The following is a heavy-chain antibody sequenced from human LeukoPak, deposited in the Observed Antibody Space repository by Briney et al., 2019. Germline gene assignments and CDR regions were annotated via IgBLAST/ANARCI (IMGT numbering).Heavy chain of an antibody. J-gene: IGHJ5*02. D-gene: IGHD4-17*01. V-gene: IGHV4-61*02. CDR2: IYTSGTT. CDR1: GGSISSGSYY. CDR3: ACGDYLWFDP. Sequence: SETLSLTCTVSGGSISSGSYYWSWIRQPAGKGLEWIGRIYTSGTTNYNPSLKSRATISVDTTKNQFSVKLSSVPAADTAVYYCACGDYLWFDPWGQGTLVTVSS.